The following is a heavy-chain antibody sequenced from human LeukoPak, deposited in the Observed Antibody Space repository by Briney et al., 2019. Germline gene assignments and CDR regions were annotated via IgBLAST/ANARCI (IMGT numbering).Heavy chain of an antibody. V-gene: IGHV1-69*01. CDR1: GGTFSSYA. CDR3: ASGASGGVATMY. Sequence: SVKVSCKASGGTFSSYAISWVRQAPGQGLEWMGGIIPIFGTANYAQKFQGRVTITADESTSTAYMELSSLRSEDTAVYYCASGASGGVATMYWGQGTLVTVSS. J-gene: IGHJ4*02. D-gene: IGHD5-12*01. CDR2: IIPIFGTA.